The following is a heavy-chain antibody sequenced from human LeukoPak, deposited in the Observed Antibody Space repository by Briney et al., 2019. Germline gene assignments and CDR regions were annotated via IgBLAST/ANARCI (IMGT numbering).Heavy chain of an antibody. CDR3: ARVDYDILTGYHMDV. V-gene: IGHV1-69*13. J-gene: IGHJ6*03. D-gene: IGHD3-9*01. CDR2: IIPIFGTA. Sequence: ASVKVSCKASGGTFSSYAISWVRQAPGQGLEWMGGIIPIFGTANYAQKFQGRVTITADESTSTAYMELSSLRSEDTAVYYCARVDYDILTGYHMDVWGKGTTVTVSS. CDR1: GGTFSSYA.